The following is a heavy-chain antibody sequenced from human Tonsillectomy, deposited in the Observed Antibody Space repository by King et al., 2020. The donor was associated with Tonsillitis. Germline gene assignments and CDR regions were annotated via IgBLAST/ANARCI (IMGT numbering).Heavy chain of an antibody. CDR3: AKGLYRGGYSFVTDY. CDR1: GFTFSVYG. Sequence: VQLVESGGGVVQPGRSLTLSCAASGFTFSVYGIHWVRQAPGKGLAWVAVISYDGRNKYYADSVKGRFTISRDDSENTLYLEMNSLRAEDTDVYYCAKGLYRGGYSFVTDYWGQGTLVTVSS. V-gene: IGHV3-30*18. J-gene: IGHJ4*02. D-gene: IGHD5-12*01. CDR2: ISYDGRNK.